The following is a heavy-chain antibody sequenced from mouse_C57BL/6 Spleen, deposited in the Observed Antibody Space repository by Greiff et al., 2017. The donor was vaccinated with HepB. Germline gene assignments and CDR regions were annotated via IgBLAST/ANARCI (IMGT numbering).Heavy chain of an antibody. CDR2: IWSGGST. D-gene: IGHD1-1*02. CDR3: ARGNGYWYFDV. J-gene: IGHJ1*03. V-gene: IGHV2-2*01. CDR1: GFSLTSYG. Sequence: VKLMESGPGLVQPSQSLSITCTVSGFSLTSYGVHWVRQSPGKGLEWLGVIWSGGSTDYNAAFISRLSISKDNSKSQVFFKMNSLQADDTAIYYCARGNGYWYFDVWGTGTTVTVSS.